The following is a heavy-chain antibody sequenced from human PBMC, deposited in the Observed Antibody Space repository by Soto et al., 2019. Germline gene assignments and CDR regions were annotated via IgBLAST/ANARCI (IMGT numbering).Heavy chain of an antibody. CDR2: IIPIFGTA. J-gene: IGHJ2*01. CDR1: GGTFSSYT. D-gene: IGHD5-12*01. CDR3: ARGTHGWLQSWYFDL. V-gene: IGHV1-69*12. Sequence: QVQLVQSGAEVKKPGSSVTVSCKASGGTFSSYTISWVRQAPGQGLEWMGGIIPIFGTANYAQKFQGRVTIXXDXSXXTAYMELSSLRSEDTAVYDCARGTHGWLQSWYFDLWGRGTLVTVSS.